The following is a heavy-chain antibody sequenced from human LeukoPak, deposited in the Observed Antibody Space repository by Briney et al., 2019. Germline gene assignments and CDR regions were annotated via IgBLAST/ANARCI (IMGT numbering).Heavy chain of an antibody. V-gene: IGHV4-30-2*01. Sequence: SETLSLTCTVSGGSISSGGYYWSWIRQPPGKGLEWIGYIYHSGSTYYNPSLKSRVTISVDKSKNQFSLKLSSVTAADTAVYYCARFFSIAAAGTAPSWFDPWGQGTLVTVSS. CDR1: GGSISSGGYY. D-gene: IGHD6-13*01. J-gene: IGHJ5*02. CDR2: IYHSGST. CDR3: ARFFSIAAAGTAPSWFDP.